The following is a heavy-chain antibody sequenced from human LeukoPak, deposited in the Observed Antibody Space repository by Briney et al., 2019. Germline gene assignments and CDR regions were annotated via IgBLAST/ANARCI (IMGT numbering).Heavy chain of an antibody. D-gene: IGHD1-26*01. V-gene: IGHV5-51*01. CDR1: GYSFTSYW. J-gene: IGHJ4*02. CDR3: ARGSGSYHTAYMN. CDR2: IYPVDSDT. Sequence: VESLKISCKGFGYSFTSYWIGWVRQMPGHGLEWMGIIYPVDSDTRYSPSFQGQVTISADKSISTAYLQWSSLEASDTAMYYCARGSGSYHTAYMNWGQGTLVTVSS.